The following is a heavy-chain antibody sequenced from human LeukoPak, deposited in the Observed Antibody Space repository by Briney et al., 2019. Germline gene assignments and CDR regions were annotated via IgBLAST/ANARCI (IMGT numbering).Heavy chain of an antibody. D-gene: IGHD6-19*01. V-gene: IGHV4-39*07. CDR3: ARGPSPDIAVAGQVDY. CDR2: IYYSGST. CDR1: GGSVSSSSYY. Sequence: PSETLSLTCTVSGGSVSSSSYYWGWIRQPPGKGLEWIGSIYYSGSTYYNPSLKSRVTISVDTSKNQFSLKLSSVTAADTAVYYCARGPSPDIAVAGQVDYWGQGTLVTVSS. J-gene: IGHJ4*02.